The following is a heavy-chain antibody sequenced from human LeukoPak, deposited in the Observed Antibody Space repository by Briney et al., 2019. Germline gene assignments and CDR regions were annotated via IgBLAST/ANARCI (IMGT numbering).Heavy chain of an antibody. D-gene: IGHD3-22*01. J-gene: IGHJ1*01. CDR2: IYYSGST. V-gene: IGHV4-59*01. CDR3: ARGYYGAPDYFQH. CDR1: GGSISSYY. Sequence: PSETLSLTCTVSGGSISSYYWSWIRQPPGKGLEWIGYIYYSGSTIYNPSLKSRVTISVDTSKNQFSLKLNSVTAADTAVYYCARGYYGAPDYFQHWGQGTLVTVSS.